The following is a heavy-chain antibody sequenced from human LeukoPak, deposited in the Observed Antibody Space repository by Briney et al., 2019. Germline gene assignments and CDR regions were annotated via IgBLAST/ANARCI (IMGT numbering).Heavy chain of an antibody. V-gene: IGHV4-39*01. CDR3: ARNASDSGTSYFDY. J-gene: IGHJ4*02. CDR1: GGSISSSTSY. D-gene: IGHD1-26*01. CDR2: IYYSGST. Sequence: PSETLSLTCTVSGGSISSSTSYWGWIRQPPGKGLEWIGSIYYSGSTSYNPSLKSRVTISVDTSKKQFSLKLDSVTAADTAVYYWARNASDSGTSYFDYWGQGTLVTVSS.